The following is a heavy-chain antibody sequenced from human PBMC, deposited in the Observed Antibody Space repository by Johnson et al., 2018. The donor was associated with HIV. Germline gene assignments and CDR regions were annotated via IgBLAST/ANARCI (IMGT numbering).Heavy chain of an antibody. CDR1: GFTFSSYA. Sequence: QVQLVESGGGVVQPGRSLRLFCAASGFTFSSYAIHWVRQAPGKGLEWVAVISYDGTNKYFADSVRGRSTIPRDNSQNTLYLQMNSPRPEDTAVYYCARAMYADDYGDYMFLAPRLDAFEIWGQGTMVTVSS. D-gene: IGHD4-17*01. CDR3: ARAMYADDYGDYMFLAPRLDAFEI. CDR2: ISYDGTNK. V-gene: IGHV3-30*04. J-gene: IGHJ3*02.